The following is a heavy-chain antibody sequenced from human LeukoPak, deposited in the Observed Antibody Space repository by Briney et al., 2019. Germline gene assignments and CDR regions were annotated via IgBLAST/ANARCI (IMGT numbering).Heavy chain of an antibody. V-gene: IGHV3-23*01. CDR3: AKRVLYSFPHPNFDY. Sequence: GGSLRLSCAASGFTFSNYAMSWVRQAPGKGLEWVSAISDSGGDTYYTDSVKGRFTISRDSSRNTLYLQMNSLRAEDTAVYYCAKRVLYSFPHPNFDYWGQGTLVTVSS. D-gene: IGHD5-18*01. CDR1: GFTFSNYA. J-gene: IGHJ4*02. CDR2: ISDSGGDT.